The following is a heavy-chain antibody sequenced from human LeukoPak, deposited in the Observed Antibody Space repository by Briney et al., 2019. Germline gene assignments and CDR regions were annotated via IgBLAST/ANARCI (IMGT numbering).Heavy chain of an antibody. CDR3: ASGYNSGWTFDY. Sequence: GASVKVSCKSSGHTFIAYYMHWVRQAPGQGLEWMGRINPNSGDTDYAQKFQGRVTMTSDTSISTAYMELSRLRSDDTAVYYCASGYNSGWTFDYWGQGTLVTVSS. D-gene: IGHD5-12*01. CDR2: INPNSGDT. CDR1: GHTFIAYY. J-gene: IGHJ4*02. V-gene: IGHV1-2*06.